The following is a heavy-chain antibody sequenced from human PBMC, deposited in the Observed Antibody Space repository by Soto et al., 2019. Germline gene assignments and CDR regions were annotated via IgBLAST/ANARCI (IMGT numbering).Heavy chain of an antibody. V-gene: IGHV1-24*01. D-gene: IGHD1-1*01. CDR1: GHTLTELS. CDR3: AAGGTKWLHAPFDY. CDR2: FDPEDGET. J-gene: IGHJ4*01. Sequence: QVQVVQSGAEVKKPGASVRVSCKVSGHTLTELSMHWVRQAPGKGLEWMGGFDPEDGETIYAQKLQGRVTLTEDTATDTAYMEQSRMRSEDTAVYICAAGGTKWLHAPFDYWCHGTLITVSS.